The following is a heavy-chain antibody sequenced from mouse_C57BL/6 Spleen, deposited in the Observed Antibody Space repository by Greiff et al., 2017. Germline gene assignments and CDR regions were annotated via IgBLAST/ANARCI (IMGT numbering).Heavy chain of an antibody. CDR2: IWSGGST. Sequence: QVQLKESGPGLVQPSQSLSITCTVSGFSLTSYGVHWVRQSPGKGLEWLGVIWSGGSTDYTAAFISRLSISKDNSKSQVFFKMNSLQADYTAIYYCARNFDYGRDYYAMDYWGQGTSVTVSS. V-gene: IGHV2-2*01. CDR3: ARNFDYGRDYYAMDY. J-gene: IGHJ4*01. CDR1: GFSLTSYG. D-gene: IGHD2-4*01.